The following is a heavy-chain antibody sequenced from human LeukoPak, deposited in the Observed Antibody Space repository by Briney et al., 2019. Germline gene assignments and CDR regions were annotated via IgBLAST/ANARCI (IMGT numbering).Heavy chain of an antibody. CDR2: IYYSGST. D-gene: IGHD5-24*01. CDR3: ARVSPRRDGYNFMDY. CDR1: GGSISSYY. Sequence: SETLSLTCTVSGGSISSYYWSWIRQPPGKGLEWIGYIYYSGSTNYNPSLKSRVTISVDKSKNQFSLKLSSVTAADTAVYYCARVSPRRDGYNFMDYWGQGTLVTVSS. V-gene: IGHV4-59*01. J-gene: IGHJ4*02.